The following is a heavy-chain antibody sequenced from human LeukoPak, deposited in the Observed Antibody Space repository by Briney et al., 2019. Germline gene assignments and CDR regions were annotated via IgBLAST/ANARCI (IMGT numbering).Heavy chain of an antibody. CDR1: GFTFSSYA. J-gene: IGHJ6*02. D-gene: IGHD6-19*01. CDR2: ISYDGSNK. CDR3: ARLFGSGWPGYFYYAMDV. V-gene: IGHV3-30*14. Sequence: PGGSLRLSCAASGFTFSSYATHWVRQAPGKGLEWVAVISYDGSNKYYADSVKGRFTISRDNSKNTLFLQMNSLRAEDTAVYYCARLFGSGWPGYFYYAMDVWGQGTTVAVSS.